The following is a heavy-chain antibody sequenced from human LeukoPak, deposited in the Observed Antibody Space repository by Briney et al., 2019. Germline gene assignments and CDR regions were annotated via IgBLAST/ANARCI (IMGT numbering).Heavy chain of an antibody. D-gene: IGHD2-15*01. CDR2: IWYDGSNK. V-gene: IGHV3-33*08. CDR3: ARVGAATYYYYYMDV. Sequence: GGSLRLSCAASGFTFSSYGMHWVRQAPGKGLEWVAVIWYDGSNKYYADSVKGRFTVSRDNAKNLLYLQINSLRAGDTGVYYCARVGAATYYYYYMDVWGKGATVTVSS. CDR1: GFTFSSYG. J-gene: IGHJ6*03.